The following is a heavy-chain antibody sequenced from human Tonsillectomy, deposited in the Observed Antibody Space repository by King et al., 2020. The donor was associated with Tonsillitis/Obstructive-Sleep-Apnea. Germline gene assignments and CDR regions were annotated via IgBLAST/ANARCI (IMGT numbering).Heavy chain of an antibody. V-gene: IGHV3-64D*06. Sequence: VQLVESGGGLVQPGGSLRLSCSASGFTFSDYAMHWVRQAPGKGLDYVSAISHNGGSTYYADSVKGRFTISRDNSKNTLYLQMTSLRPEDTAVYYCVTPREMARTFDYWAPGTLVTVSS. CDR2: ISHNGGST. CDR3: VTPREMARTFDY. D-gene: IGHD5-24*01. J-gene: IGHJ4*02. CDR1: GFTFSDYA.